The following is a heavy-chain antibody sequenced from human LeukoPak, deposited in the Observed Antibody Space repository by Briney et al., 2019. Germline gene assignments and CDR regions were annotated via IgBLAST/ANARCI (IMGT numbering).Heavy chain of an antibody. Sequence: GGSLRLSCAASGFTFCSYAMHCVRQAPGKGLEWVAVISYDESDKYYADSVKGRFTIHRDNSKNTLYLQMKSLSAGDTVVYNCASGNTFGGGLFDTWGQGTLVTVSS. J-gene: IGHJ5*02. V-gene: IGHV3-30-3*01. CDR3: ASGNTFGGGLFDT. CDR2: ISYDESDK. D-gene: IGHD3-10*01. CDR1: GFTFCSYA.